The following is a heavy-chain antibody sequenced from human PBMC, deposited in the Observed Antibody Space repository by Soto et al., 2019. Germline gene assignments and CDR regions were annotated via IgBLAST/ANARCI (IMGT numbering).Heavy chain of an antibody. D-gene: IGHD3-10*01. CDR1: GGSISSGGYY. CDR2: IYYSGST. Sequence: SETLSLTCTVSGGSISSGGYYWSWIRQHPGKGLEWIGYIYYSGSTNYNPSLKSRVTISVDTSKNQFSLKLSSVTAADTAVYYCARDLVRGVPRGMDVWGQGTTVTVSS. J-gene: IGHJ6*02. V-gene: IGHV4-61*08. CDR3: ARDLVRGVPRGMDV.